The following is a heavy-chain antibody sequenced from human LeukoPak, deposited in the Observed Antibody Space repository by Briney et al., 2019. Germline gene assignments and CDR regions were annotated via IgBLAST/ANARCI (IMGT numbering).Heavy chain of an antibody. CDR2: VYYSGST. Sequence: TSETLSLTCIVSGGSLNNHYWNWIRQPPGKGLEWIGYVYYSGSTSYNPSLKSRLTISVDTSKNQFSLKLSSVTAADTAVYYCGSQGYWGQGTLVTVSS. CDR3: GSQGY. J-gene: IGHJ4*02. V-gene: IGHV4-59*11. CDR1: GGSLNNHY.